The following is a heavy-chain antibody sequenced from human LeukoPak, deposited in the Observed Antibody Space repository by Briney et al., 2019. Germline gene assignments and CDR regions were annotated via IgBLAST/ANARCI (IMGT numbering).Heavy chain of an antibody. Sequence: GGSLRLSCAVSGFTFSNYAMSWVRQAPGKGLVWVSRINSDGSSTSYADSVKGRFTISRDDAKNTLYLQMNSLRAEDTAVYYCARGERYGSSNYWGQGTLVTVSS. D-gene: IGHD1-26*01. CDR3: ARGERYGSSNY. CDR1: GFTFSNYA. V-gene: IGHV3-74*01. J-gene: IGHJ4*02. CDR2: INSDGSST.